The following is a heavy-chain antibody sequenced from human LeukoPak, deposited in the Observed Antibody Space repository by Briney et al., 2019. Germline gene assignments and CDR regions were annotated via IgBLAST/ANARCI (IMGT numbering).Heavy chain of an antibody. V-gene: IGHV4-39*01. CDR3: ARLYYDILTGYRPIDY. Sequence: SETLSLTCTVSGGSISSSSYYWGWIRQPPGKGLEWIGSIYYSGSTYYNPSLKSRVTISVDTSKNQFSLKLGSVTTADTAVYYGARLYYDILTGYRPIDYGGQGTLVTVSS. J-gene: IGHJ4*02. CDR2: IYYSGST. D-gene: IGHD3-9*01. CDR1: GGSISSSSYY.